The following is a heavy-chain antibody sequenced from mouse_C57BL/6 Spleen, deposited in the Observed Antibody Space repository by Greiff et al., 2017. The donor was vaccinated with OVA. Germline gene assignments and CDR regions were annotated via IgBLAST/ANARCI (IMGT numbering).Heavy chain of an antibody. V-gene: IGHV6-3*01. J-gene: IGHJ2*01. CDR1: GFTFSNYW. D-gene: IGHD2-3*01. CDR3: TRLLRPGY. CDR2: ISLKSDYYAT. Sequence: EVKVEESGGGLVQPGGSMKLSCVASGFTFSNYWMNWVRQSPEKGLEWVAQISLKSDYYATHYAESVKGRFTISRDESKSIVYLQMNNLRAEDTEIYYCTRLLRPGYWGQGTTLTVSS.